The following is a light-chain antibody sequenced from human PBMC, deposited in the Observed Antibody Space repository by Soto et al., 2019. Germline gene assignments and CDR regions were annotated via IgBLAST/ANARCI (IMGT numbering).Light chain of an antibody. Sequence: GSTPYPSTLSVSPGERATLSCRAGQGVTTNFAWYQQKSGQSPRLLIYDVSIRATGVPARFSGTGSETDFTLTISGLQSEDSAVYFCQQYNNWPFSFGQGTRLEI. CDR1: QGVTTN. J-gene: IGKJ5*01. CDR2: DVS. V-gene: IGKV3-15*01. CDR3: QQYNNWPFS.